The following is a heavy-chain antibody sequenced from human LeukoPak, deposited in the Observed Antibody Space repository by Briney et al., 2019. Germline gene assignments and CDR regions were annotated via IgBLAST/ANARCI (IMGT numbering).Heavy chain of an antibody. V-gene: IGHV1-18*01. Sequence: GASVKVSCKASGYTFTSYGISWVRQAPGQGLEWMGWISAYNGNTNYAQKLQGRVTMTTDTSTSTAHMELRSLRSDDTAVYYCARDRVYNSSGSPRPFDYWGQGTLVPVSS. D-gene: IGHD3-22*01. CDR2: ISAYNGNT. J-gene: IGHJ4*02. CDR1: GYTFTSYG. CDR3: ARDRVYNSSGSPRPFDY.